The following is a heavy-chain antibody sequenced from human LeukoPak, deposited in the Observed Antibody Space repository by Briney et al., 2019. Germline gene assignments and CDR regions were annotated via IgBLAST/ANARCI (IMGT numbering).Heavy chain of an antibody. CDR3: ARVYGEYGWSGP. CDR1: GYTFTGYY. V-gene: IGHV1-2*02. J-gene: IGHJ5*02. D-gene: IGHD4-17*01. Sequence: ASVKVSCKASGYTFTGYYMHWVRQAPGQGLEWMGWINPNSGGTNYAQKFQGRVTMTRDTSIATAYMELSRLRSDDTAVYYCARVYGEYGWSGPWGQGTLVTVSS. CDR2: INPNSGGT.